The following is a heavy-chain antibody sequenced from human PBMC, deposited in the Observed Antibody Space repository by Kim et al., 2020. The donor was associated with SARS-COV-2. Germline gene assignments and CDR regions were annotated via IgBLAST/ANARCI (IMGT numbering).Heavy chain of an antibody. V-gene: IGHV3-23*01. D-gene: IGHD6-13*01. CDR2: VSANGGST. J-gene: IGHJ6*02. Sequence: GGSLRLSCAASGFTFRSYAMSWVRQAPGKGLEWVSTVSANGGSTYYADSVRGRFSISRDNSKNTLYLQMNSLRAEDTALYYCAKAFRAAAGPYFDYAIDVWGQRTTVTVSS. CDR3: AKAFRAAAGPYFDYAIDV. CDR1: GFTFRSYA.